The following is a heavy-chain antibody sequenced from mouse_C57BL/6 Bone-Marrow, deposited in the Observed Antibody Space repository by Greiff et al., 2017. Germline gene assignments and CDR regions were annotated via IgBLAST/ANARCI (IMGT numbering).Heavy chain of an antibody. Sequence: EVQLQQSGPELVKPGASVKIPCKASGYTFTDYNMDWVKQSHGKSLEWIGDINPNNGGTIYNQKFKGKATLTVDKSSSTAYMELRSLTSEDTAVYYCAREGSYGSSYGVAVYWGQGTLVTVSA. CDR3: AREGSYGSSYGVAVY. V-gene: IGHV1-18*01. CDR1: GYTFTDYN. J-gene: IGHJ3*01. CDR2: INPNNGGT. D-gene: IGHD1-1*01.